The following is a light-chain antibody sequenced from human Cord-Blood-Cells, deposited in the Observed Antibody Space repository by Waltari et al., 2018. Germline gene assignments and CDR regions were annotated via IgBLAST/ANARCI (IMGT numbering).Light chain of an antibody. Sequence: EIVLTQPPSPLSLSPGERATLSCRASQSVSSYLAWYQQKPGQAPRLLIYAASNRATGIPARFSGSGSGTDFTLTISSLEPEDFAVYYCQQRSNSPPLTFGGATKVEIK. V-gene: IGKV3-11*01. J-gene: IGKJ4*01. CDR1: QSVSSY. CDR2: AAS. CDR3: QQRSNSPPLT.